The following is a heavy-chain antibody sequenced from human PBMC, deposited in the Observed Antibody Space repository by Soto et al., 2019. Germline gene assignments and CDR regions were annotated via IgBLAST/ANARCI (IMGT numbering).Heavy chain of an antibody. Sequence: GGSLRLSCAASGFTFSNYAMTWVRQAPGKGLEWVSSISDVDGGTYSADSVKGRFTISRDNSKNTLYLQMDKLRAEDTAVYFCVKGSRPIPKIGGLTSGPYRGKGTPVPVS. J-gene: IGHJ4*02. V-gene: IGHV3-23*01. CDR1: GFTFSNYA. D-gene: IGHD5-12*01. CDR2: ISDVDGGT. CDR3: VKGSRPIPKIGGLTSGPY.